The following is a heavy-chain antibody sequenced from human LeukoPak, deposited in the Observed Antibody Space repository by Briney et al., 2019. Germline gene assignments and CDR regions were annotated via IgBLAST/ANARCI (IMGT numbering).Heavy chain of an antibody. D-gene: IGHD1-26*01. V-gene: IGHV3-23*01. CDR1: GFTFSSYA. Sequence: GRSLRLSCAVSGFTFSSYAMSCVRQAPGKWLEWVSSIIGSGGSTYYADSVTGRFTISRDNSKNTLYLQMNSLRAEDTAVYYCARAPVGYYMDVWGKGTTVTVSS. CDR3: ARAPVGYYMDV. J-gene: IGHJ6*03. CDR2: IIGSGGST.